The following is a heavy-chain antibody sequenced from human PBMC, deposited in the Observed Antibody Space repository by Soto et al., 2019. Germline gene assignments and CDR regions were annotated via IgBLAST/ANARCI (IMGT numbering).Heavy chain of an antibody. CDR1: LFTFSSYA. CDR2: ISGSGGST. J-gene: IGHJ6*02. CDR3: ATSTVTTRFGYHYGMDV. D-gene: IGHD4-17*01. V-gene: IGHV3-23*01. Sequence: QTGGSLRLPCSASLFTFSSYAISWVRQAPGKGLEWVSAISGSGGSTYYADSLKGRFTISRDNSKNTLYLQMKSLRAEDTAVYYCATSTVTTRFGYHYGMDVWGQGTTVTVSS.